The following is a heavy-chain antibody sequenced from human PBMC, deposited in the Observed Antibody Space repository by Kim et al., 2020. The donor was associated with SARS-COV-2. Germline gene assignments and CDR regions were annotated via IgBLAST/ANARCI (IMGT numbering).Heavy chain of an antibody. Sequence: GGSLRLSCAASGFTFSNYDIRWVRQAPGKGLEWVAVICYDGSQKYYADSVKGRFTISRDNSKNTLYLLMDSLRGDDTAGYYCAKDRGRAGSYYDSGGQGTLVTVSS. CDR2: ICYDGSQK. V-gene: IGHV3-33*06. J-gene: IGHJ4*02. CDR3: AKDRGRAGSYYDS. D-gene: IGHD3-16*01. CDR1: GFTFSNYD.